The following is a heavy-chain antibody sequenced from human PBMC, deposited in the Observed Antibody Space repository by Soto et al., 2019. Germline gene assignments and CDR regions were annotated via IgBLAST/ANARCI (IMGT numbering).Heavy chain of an antibody. V-gene: IGHV3-21*06. J-gene: IGHJ4*02. Sequence: RLSCAASGFTFTRYSMNWVRQAPGKGLERVSSISSTTNYIYYGDSMKGRFTISRDNGKNSLYLEIHSLRAEDTAVYYCARESEDLTSNFDYWGQGTLVTVSS. CDR1: GFTFTRYS. CDR3: ARESEDLTSNFDY. CDR2: ISSTTNYI.